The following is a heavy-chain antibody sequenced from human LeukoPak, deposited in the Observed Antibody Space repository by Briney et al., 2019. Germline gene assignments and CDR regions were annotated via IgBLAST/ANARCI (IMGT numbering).Heavy chain of an antibody. CDR2: ISTYSGNT. J-gene: IGHJ4*02. D-gene: IGHD2-2*01. CDR3: ARGMGSTTLADFDY. CDR1: GYALTSSG. Sequence: DSVKVSCKASGYALTSSGITWVRQAPGQGLEWMGWISTYSGNTNYAQGLQGRVSLTTDTSTSTIYLELRSLRSDDTAVYYCARGMGSTTLADFDYWGQGTLVIVSS. V-gene: IGHV1-18*01.